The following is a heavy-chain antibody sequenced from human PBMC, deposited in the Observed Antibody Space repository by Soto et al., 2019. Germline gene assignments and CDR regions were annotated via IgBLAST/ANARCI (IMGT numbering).Heavy chain of an antibody. CDR1: GGSITYYY. V-gene: IGHV4-59*12. CDR3: ARSAGEWFDP. D-gene: IGHD3-16*01. CDR2: IYYSGST. Sequence: LPETLSLTCTVSGGSITYYYWNWIRQPPGKGLEWIGFIYYSGSTRYNPSLKSRVTISVDTSKSQFSLKLTPVTAADTAVYYCARSAGEWFDPWGQGTLVTVSS. J-gene: IGHJ5*02.